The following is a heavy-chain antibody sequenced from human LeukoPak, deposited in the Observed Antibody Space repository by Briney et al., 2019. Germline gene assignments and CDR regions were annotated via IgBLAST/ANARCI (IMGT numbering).Heavy chain of an antibody. V-gene: IGHV3-74*01. CDR2: INSDGSST. Sequence: PGGSLRLSCAASGFTFSSYWMHWVRQAPGKGLVWVSRINSDGSSTSYADSVKGRFTISRDNAKNTLYLQMNSLRAEDRAVYYCASATYYYYMDVWGKGTTVNVSS. CDR1: GFTFSSYW. J-gene: IGHJ6*03. CDR3: ASATYYYYMDV.